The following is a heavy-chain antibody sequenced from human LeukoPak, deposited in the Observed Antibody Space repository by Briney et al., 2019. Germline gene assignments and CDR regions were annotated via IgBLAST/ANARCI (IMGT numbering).Heavy chain of an antibody. CDR1: GYIFAHNG. D-gene: IGHD6-13*01. Sequence: ASVKVSCKTSGYIFAHNGISWVRQAPGQGPEWMGWISAYNGNTNYAQKLQGRVTMTTDTSTSTAYMELRSLRSDDTAVYYCARCDRYSSSWSWFDPWGQGTLVTVSS. CDR2: ISAYNGNT. J-gene: IGHJ5*02. CDR3: ARCDRYSSSWSWFDP. V-gene: IGHV1-18*01.